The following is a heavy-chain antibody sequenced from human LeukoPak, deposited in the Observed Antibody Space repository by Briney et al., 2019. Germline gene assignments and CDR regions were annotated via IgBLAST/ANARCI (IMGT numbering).Heavy chain of an antibody. CDR1: GGSFSGYY. J-gene: IGHJ5*02. CDR2: INHSGST. V-gene: IGHV4-34*01. Sequence: SETLSLTCAVYGGSFSGYYWSWIRQPPGKGLEWIGEINHSGSTYYNPSLKSRVTISVDTSKNQFSLKLSSVTAADTAVYYCARETIVVVLNWFDPWGQGTLVTVSS. D-gene: IGHD3-22*01. CDR3: ARETIVVVLNWFDP.